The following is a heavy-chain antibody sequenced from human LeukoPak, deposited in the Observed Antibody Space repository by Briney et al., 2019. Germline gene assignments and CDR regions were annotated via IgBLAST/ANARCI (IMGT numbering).Heavy chain of an antibody. CDR2: ISKSCGDI. V-gene: IGHV3-48*03. J-gene: IGHJ4*02. CDR3: ARTLTKPYS. Sequence: GRTLRLSCAASGFTVSSHEMNWVRQAPGKGLGFLSYISKSCGDINYADYVECGFTISRVNANNSLYLQLNRLKFEDTAVYDGARTLTKPYSWGQGALVTVSS. CDR1: GFTVSSHE. D-gene: IGHD4-17*01.